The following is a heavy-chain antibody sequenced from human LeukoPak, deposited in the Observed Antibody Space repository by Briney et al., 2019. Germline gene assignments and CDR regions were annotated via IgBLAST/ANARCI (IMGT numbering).Heavy chain of an antibody. D-gene: IGHD3-3*01. Sequence: PSETLSLTCTVSGGSISSSSYYWGWIRQPPGKGLEWIGSIYSSGSTYYNPSLKSRATISVDTSKNQFSLKLSSVTAADTAVYYCARECEFLEWFRWFDPWGQGTLVTVSS. V-gene: IGHV4-39*07. CDR2: IYSSGST. CDR3: ARECEFLEWFRWFDP. J-gene: IGHJ5*02. CDR1: GGSISSSSYY.